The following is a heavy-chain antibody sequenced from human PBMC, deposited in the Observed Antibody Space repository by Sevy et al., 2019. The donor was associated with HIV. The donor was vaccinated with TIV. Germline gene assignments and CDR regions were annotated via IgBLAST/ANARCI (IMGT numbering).Heavy chain of an antibody. CDR3: ARPYGSGSWEAFDI. Sequence: GESLKISCAASGFTFSTYTMNWVRQAPGKGLEWVSSISFSSNYIYYADSVKGRFTISRDNAKNSLYLQMSSLRAEDTAVYYCARPYGSGSWEAFDIWGQGTMVTVSS. D-gene: IGHD3-10*01. CDR2: ISFSSNYI. CDR1: GFTFSTYT. V-gene: IGHV3-21*01. J-gene: IGHJ3*02.